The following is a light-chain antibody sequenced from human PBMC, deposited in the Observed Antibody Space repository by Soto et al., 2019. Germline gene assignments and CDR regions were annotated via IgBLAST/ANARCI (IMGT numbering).Light chain of an antibody. CDR3: LQCGGSSWK. CDR2: GAS. Sequence: EIVLTQSPGTLSLSPGERATLSCRASQSVSSSYLAWYQQKPGQAPRLLIYGASRRATGNHDRCSGSGSGPDGTVALSRRRPEDLAVYYCLQCGGSSWKFGQGTKV. CDR1: QSVSSSY. V-gene: IGKV3-20*01. J-gene: IGKJ1*01.